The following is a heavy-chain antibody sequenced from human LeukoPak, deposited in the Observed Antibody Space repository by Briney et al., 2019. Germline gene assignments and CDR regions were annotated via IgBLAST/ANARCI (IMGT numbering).Heavy chain of an antibody. CDR1: GYTFTSYY. Sequence: GASVNVSCKASGYTFTSYYMHWVRQAPGQGLEWMGIINPSGGSTSYAQKFQGRVTMTRDTSTSTVYMELSSLRSEDTAVYYCARGLTAGYYFDYWGQGTLVTISS. J-gene: IGHJ4*02. CDR2: INPSGGST. CDR3: ARGLTAGYYFDY. D-gene: IGHD6-13*01. V-gene: IGHV1-46*01.